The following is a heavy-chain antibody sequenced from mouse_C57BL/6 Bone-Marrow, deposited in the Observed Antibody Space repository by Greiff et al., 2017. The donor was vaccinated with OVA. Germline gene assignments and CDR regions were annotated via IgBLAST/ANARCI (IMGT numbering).Heavy chain of an antibody. Sequence: EVQVVESGPGLVKPSQSLSLTCSVTGYSITSGYYWNWIRQFPGNKLEWMGYISYDGSNNYNPSLKNRISITRDTSKNQFFLKLNSVTTEDTATYYCARGLWYFDVWGTGTTVTVSS. CDR3: ARGLWYFDV. J-gene: IGHJ1*03. CDR2: ISYDGSN. V-gene: IGHV3-6*01. CDR1: GYSITSGYY.